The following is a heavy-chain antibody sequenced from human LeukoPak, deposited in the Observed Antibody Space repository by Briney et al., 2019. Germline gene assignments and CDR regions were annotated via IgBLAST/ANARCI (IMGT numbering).Heavy chain of an antibody. Sequence: SETLSLTCAVYGGSFSGYYWSWIRQPPGKGLEWIGEINHSGSTNYNPSLKSRVTISVDTSKNQFSLKLSSVTAADTAVYYCARYILYSRISDYWGQGTLVTVSS. CDR3: ARYILYSRISDY. CDR1: GGSFSGYY. J-gene: IGHJ4*02. V-gene: IGHV4-34*01. D-gene: IGHD2-8*01. CDR2: INHSGST.